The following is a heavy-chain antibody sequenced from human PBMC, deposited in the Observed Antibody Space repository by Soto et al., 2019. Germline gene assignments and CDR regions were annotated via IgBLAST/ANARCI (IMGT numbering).Heavy chain of an antibody. Sequence: PGGSLRLSCAASGFTVNTNYMSWVRQAPGKGLEWVSVIYSGGGPYYADSVKGRFTISRHNSKNTLYLQMNSLRTEDTAVYYCASGSTSGRHYWGQGTLVTVSS. V-gene: IGHV3-53*04. CDR3: ASGSTSGRHY. D-gene: IGHD2-2*01. CDR1: GFTVNTNY. J-gene: IGHJ4*02. CDR2: IYSGGGP.